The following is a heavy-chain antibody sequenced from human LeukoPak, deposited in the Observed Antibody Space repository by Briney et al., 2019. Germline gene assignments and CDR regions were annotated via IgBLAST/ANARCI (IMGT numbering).Heavy chain of an antibody. D-gene: IGHD6-19*01. V-gene: IGHV3-30-3*01. CDR2: ISYDGSNK. Sequence: GGSLRLSCAVSGLTFSSYAMHWVRQAPAKGLEWVAVISYDGSNKYYADSVKGRFTISRDNSKNTLYLQMNSLRAEDTAVYYCAREGWNSSGSGAFDIWGQGTMVTVSS. CDR1: GLTFSSYA. CDR3: AREGWNSSGSGAFDI. J-gene: IGHJ3*02.